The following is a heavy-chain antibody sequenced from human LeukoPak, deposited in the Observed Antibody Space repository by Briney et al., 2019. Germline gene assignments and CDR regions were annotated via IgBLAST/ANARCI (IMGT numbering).Heavy chain of an antibody. J-gene: IGHJ6*03. V-gene: IGHV3-74*01. CDR3: ARDPYNGNYGDYYYYYMDV. D-gene: IGHD1-26*01. CDR1: GFTFSSYW. CDR2: INPDGSSP. Sequence: GGSLRLSCAASGFTFSSYWMNWVRQAPGKGPVWVARINPDGSSPRYADFAKGRFTISRDNAKNSLYLQMNSLRAEDTAIYYCARDPYNGNYGDYYYYYMDVWGKGTTVTISS.